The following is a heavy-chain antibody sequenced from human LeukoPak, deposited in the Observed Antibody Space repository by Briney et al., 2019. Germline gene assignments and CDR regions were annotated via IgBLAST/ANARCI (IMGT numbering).Heavy chain of an antibody. CDR1: GSSISSSSYY. V-gene: IGHV4-39*01. D-gene: IGHD3-10*01. CDR3: AHEMVRGGGL. J-gene: IGHJ4*02. CDR2: IYYSGST. Sequence: PSETLSLTCTVSGSSISSSSYYWGWIRQPPGKGLEWIGSIYYSGSTYYNPSLKSRVTISVDTSKNQFSLKLSSVTAADTAVYYCAHEMVRGGGLWGQGTLVTVSS.